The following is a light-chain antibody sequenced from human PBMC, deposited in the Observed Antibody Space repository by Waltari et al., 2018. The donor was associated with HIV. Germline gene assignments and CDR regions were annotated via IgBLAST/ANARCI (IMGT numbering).Light chain of an antibody. J-gene: IGKJ1*01. V-gene: IGKV3D-15*03. Sequence: EVVMTQSPATLSLSPGQIATLSCRASHNITHDLAWHQQKPGQPPRLLIYNAFIRAPGISPRISGSGSGTEFTLRITNLQSEDLGFYYCQQYNDWPPWTFGQGTKV. CDR1: HNITHD. CDR3: QQYNDWPPWT. CDR2: NAF.